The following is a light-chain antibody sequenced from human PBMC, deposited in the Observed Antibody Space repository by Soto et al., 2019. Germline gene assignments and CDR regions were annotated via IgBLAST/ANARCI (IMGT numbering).Light chain of an antibody. CDR3: SSYTSNNTVL. CDR1: SSDVGGHYY. CDR2: DVS. V-gene: IGLV2-14*03. J-gene: IGLJ2*01. Sequence: QSALTQPASVSGSPGQSITIACTGTSSDVGGHYYVSWYQHHPGKAPKLMIYDVSNRPPGASNRFSGSKSGNTASLTISGLQAEDEADYCCSSYTSNNTVLFGGGTKLTVL.